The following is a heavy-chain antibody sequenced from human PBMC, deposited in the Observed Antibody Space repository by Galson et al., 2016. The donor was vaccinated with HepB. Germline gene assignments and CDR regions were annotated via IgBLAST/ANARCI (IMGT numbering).Heavy chain of an antibody. CDR2: TSSHGDIL. J-gene: IGHJ5*02. V-gene: IGHV3-30-3*01. CDR3: ARDSRTTFGEPNWFDP. CDR1: GFTFRIFT. Sequence: SLRLSCAASGFTFRIFTMHWVRQAPGKGLEWVATTSSHGDILYYADSVKGRFTISRDNSNNILSLQMNSLRVEDTAVYYCARDSRTTFGEPNWFDPWGQGTLVIVSS. D-gene: IGHD3-3*01.